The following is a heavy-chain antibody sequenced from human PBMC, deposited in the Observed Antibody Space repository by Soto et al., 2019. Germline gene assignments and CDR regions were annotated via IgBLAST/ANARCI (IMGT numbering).Heavy chain of an antibody. V-gene: IGHV1-69*02. D-gene: IGHD2-2*01. J-gene: IGHJ6*03. Sequence: SVKVSCKASGGTFSSYTISWVRQAPGQGLEWMGRIIPILGIANYAQKFQGRVTITADKSTSTAYMELSSLRSEDTAVYYCAKIGEVPAAKSGWDYSYSYMAVGGKGPRVTVS. CDR3: AKIGEVPAAKSGWDYSYSYMAV. CDR2: IIPILGIA. CDR1: GGTFSSYT.